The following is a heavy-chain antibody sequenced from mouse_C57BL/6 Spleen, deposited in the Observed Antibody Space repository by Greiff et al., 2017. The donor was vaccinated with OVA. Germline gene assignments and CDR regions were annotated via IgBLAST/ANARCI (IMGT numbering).Heavy chain of an antibody. CDR3: ARSDYSNYVYY. J-gene: IGHJ2*01. CDR1: GYAFSSSW. Sequence: VQLKESGPELVKPGASVKISCKASGYAFSSSWMNWVKQRPGKGLEWIGRIYPGDGDTNYNGKFKGKATLTADKSSSTAYMQLSSLTSEDSAVYFCARSDYSNYVYYWGQGTTLTVSS. D-gene: IGHD2-5*01. CDR2: IYPGDGDT. V-gene: IGHV1-82*01.